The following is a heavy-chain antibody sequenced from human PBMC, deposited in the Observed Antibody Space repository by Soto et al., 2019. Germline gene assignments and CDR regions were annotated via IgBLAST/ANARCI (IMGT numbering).Heavy chain of an antibody. CDR3: ARDLGFLEWFPDY. CDR2: INAGNGNT. CDR1: GYTFTSYA. J-gene: IGHJ4*02. Sequence: ASVKVSCKASGYTFTSYAMHWVRQAPGQRLEWMGWINAGNGNTKYSQKFQGRVTITRDTSASTAYMELSSLRSEDTAVYYCARDLGFLEWFPDYSGQGPLLTVSS. V-gene: IGHV1-3*01. D-gene: IGHD3-3*02.